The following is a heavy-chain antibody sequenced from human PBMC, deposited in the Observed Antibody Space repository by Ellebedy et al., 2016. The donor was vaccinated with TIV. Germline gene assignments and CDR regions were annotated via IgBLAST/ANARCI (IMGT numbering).Heavy chain of an antibody. CDR2: SRNKANNYAT. J-gene: IGHJ4*02. D-gene: IGHD6-19*01. CDR3: SRLDGQWVVPPLDY. CDR1: GFTFSGSA. Sequence: GESLKISXTASGFTFSGSAVHWVRQASGKGLEWVGRSRNKANNYATAYAASVEGRFTISRDDSKNTAYLQMNSLKTEDTAVYYCSRLDGQWVVPPLDYWGQGTLVTVSS. V-gene: IGHV3-73*01.